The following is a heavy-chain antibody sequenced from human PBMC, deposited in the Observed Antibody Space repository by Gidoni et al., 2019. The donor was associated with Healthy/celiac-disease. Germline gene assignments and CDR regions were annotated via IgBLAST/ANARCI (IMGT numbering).Heavy chain of an antibody. D-gene: IGHD3-22*01. CDR3: AKDQYYYDSSGYYVLWYFDL. CDR2: IGGSGGST. CDR1: GFTVSSYA. J-gene: IGHJ2*01. V-gene: IGHV3-23*01. Sequence: EVQRWAAGGGLVQPGGSRRLSCAASGFTVSSYALIWVRQAPGKWLAWVSAIGGSGGSTYYADSVKARFTISRDNSKNTLYLQMNSLRVEDTAVYYCAKDQYYYDSSGYYVLWYFDLWGRGTLVTVSS.